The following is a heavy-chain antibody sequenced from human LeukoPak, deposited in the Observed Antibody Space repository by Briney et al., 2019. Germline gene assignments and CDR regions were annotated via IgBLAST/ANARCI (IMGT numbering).Heavy chain of an antibody. J-gene: IGHJ4*02. D-gene: IGHD6-19*01. Sequence: ASVKVSCKASGYTFNSSYMHWVRQAPGQGLEWMGIINPSDDSTRYAQKFQGRVTMTKDTSTNTVYMHLSSLSSDDTAVYYCARDVGVAGAGGDYWDQGTLVTVSS. CDR3: ARDVGVAGAGGDY. V-gene: IGHV1-46*02. CDR1: GYTFNSSY. CDR2: INPSDDST.